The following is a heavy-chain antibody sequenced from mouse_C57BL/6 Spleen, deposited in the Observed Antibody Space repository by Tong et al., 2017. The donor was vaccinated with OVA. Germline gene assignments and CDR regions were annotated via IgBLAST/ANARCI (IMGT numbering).Heavy chain of an antibody. J-gene: IGHJ2*01. CDR2: INPNNGGT. CDR3: ARSEGIYYGNYGDY. Sequence: EVQLQESGPELVKPGASVKIPCKASGYTFTDYNMDWVKQSHGKSLEWIGDINPNNGGTICNQKFKGKATLTVDKSSSTAYMELRSLTSEDTAVYYCARSEGIYYGNYGDYWGQGTTLTVSS. CDR1: GYTFTDYN. V-gene: IGHV1-18*01. D-gene: IGHD2-1*01.